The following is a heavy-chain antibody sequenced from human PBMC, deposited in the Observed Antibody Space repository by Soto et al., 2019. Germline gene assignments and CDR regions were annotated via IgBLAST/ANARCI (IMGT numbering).Heavy chain of an antibody. CDR1: ESTVSRDW. D-gene: IGHD1-26*01. Sequence: EVHLVESGGGLVQTGGSLRLSCAIFESTVSRDWMNWVRQAPGKGLEWVAHINQDGSEKYYVDAVKGRFTISGDNAKKALYLQMNRRRRADTAVYYCSGGVGDAFWGQGTLVTVSS. CDR2: INQDGSEK. CDR3: SGGVGDAF. V-gene: IGHV3-7*04. J-gene: IGHJ4*02.